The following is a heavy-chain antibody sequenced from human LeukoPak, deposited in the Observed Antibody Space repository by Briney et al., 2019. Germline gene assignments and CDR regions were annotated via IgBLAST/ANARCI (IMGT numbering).Heavy chain of an antibody. D-gene: IGHD3-10*01. V-gene: IGHV3-30-3*02. CDR2: MSYDGNDA. Sequence: PGGSLRLSCAASGFTFSNYAVHWVRQAPGKGLEWVAVMSYDGNDAYYADSVKGRFTISRDNSKNTLFLQMNSLRAEDTAVYYCAKLMDYYGSGSFDYWGQGTLVTVSS. CDR3: AKLMDYYGSGSFDY. J-gene: IGHJ4*02. CDR1: GFTFSNYA.